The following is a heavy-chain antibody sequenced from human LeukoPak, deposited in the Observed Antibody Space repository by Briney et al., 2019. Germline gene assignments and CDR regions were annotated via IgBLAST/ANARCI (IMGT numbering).Heavy chain of an antibody. V-gene: IGHV4-39*01. D-gene: IGHD6-13*01. J-gene: IGHJ4*02. Sequence: SETLSLTCTVSGGSTSSSSYYWGWIRQPPGKGLEWIGSIYYSGSTYYNPSLKSRVTISVDTSKNQFSLKLSSVTAADTAVYYCARHVLRAAAGKHSGSLDYWGQGTLATVSS. CDR1: GGSTSSSSYY. CDR2: IYYSGST. CDR3: ARHVLRAAAGKHSGSLDY.